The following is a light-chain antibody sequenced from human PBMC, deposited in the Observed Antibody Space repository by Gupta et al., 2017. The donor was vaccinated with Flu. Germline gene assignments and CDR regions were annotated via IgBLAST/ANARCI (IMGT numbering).Light chain of an antibody. CDR1: QSITGY. CDR3: QQSYTALLS. J-gene: IGKJ4*01. CDR2: AAS. Sequence: DIQMTQSPPSLSASVGDRVTITCRASQSITGYLNWYQHKAGKAPRLLIYAASSLQSGVPSRFSGSGSGTXFTLTIXSLQPEDIATYYCQQSYTALLSFGXGTKVEIK. V-gene: IGKV1-39*01.